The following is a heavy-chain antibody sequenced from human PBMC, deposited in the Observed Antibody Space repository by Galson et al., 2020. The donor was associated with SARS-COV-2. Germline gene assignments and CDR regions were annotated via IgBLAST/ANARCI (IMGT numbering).Heavy chain of an antibody. D-gene: IGHD3-9*01. CDR2: MNPNSGNT. J-gene: IGHJ6*02. CDR3: ARVALRYFDWFHPSYYYYYGMDV. Sequence: ASVKVSCKASGYTFTSYDINWVRQATGQGLEWMGWMNPNSGNTGYAQKFQGRVTMTRNTSISTAYMELSSLRSEDTAVYYCARVALRYFDWFHPSYYYYYGMDVWGQGTTVTVSS. V-gene: IGHV1-8*01. CDR1: GYTFTSYD.